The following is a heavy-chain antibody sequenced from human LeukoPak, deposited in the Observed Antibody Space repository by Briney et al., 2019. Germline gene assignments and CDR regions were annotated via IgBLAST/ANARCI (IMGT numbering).Heavy chain of an antibody. V-gene: IGHV3-73*01. CDR1: GFTFSGSA. Sequence: QPGGSLRLSCAASGFTFSGSAMHWVRQASGKGLEWVGRIRSKANSYATAYAASVKGRFTISRDNAKNSLYLQMNSLRAEDTAVYYCARVRGYSNRYYFDYWGQGTLVTVSS. D-gene: IGHD4-11*01. CDR3: ARVRGYSNRYYFDY. J-gene: IGHJ4*02. CDR2: IRSKANSYAT.